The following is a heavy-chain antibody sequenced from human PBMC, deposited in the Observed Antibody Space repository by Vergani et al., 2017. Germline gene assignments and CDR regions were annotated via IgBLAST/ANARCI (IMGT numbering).Heavy chain of an antibody. D-gene: IGHD2-2*01. Sequence: QVQLVESGGGVVQPGRSLRLSCAASGFTFDIYAMHWVRQAPGKGLEWVAVISYDGSNKYYADSVKGRFTISRDNSKNTLYLQMNSLRAEDTAVYYCAKLASSTSYHVVDDAFDIWGQGTMVTVSS. V-gene: IGHV3-30*18. CDR1: GFTFDIYA. J-gene: IGHJ3*02. CDR3: AKLASSTSYHVVDDAFDI. CDR2: ISYDGSNK.